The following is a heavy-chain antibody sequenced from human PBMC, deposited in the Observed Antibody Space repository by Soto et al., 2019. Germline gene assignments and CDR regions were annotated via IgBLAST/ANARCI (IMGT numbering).Heavy chain of an antibody. D-gene: IGHD6-19*01. CDR3: TRPLARYLLNSRGWYRGDYYYMDV. Sequence: EVQLVESGGGLVQPGGSLKLSCAASGFTFSGSAMHWVRQASGKGLEWVGRIRSKANSYATAYAASVKGRFTISRDDSKNTAYLHMNSLKTEDTAVYYCTRPLARYLLNSRGWYRGDYYYMDVWGKGTTVTVSS. CDR1: GFTFSGSA. V-gene: IGHV3-73*01. CDR2: IRSKANSYAT. J-gene: IGHJ6*03.